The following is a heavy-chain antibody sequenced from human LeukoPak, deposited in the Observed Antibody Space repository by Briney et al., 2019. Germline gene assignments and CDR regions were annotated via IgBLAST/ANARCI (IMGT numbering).Heavy chain of an antibody. CDR1: GFTFSSYP. CDR2: ISYDGGNK. Sequence: RTGGSLRLSCAASGFTFSSYPMHWLRQASGQGLQWVAVISYDGGNKDYADSVKGRFTISRDNSKNTLYLQMNSLRADDTAVFYCARAQSSAWHNFDYWGQGTLVTVSS. D-gene: IGHD6-19*01. V-gene: IGHV3-30-3*01. J-gene: IGHJ4*02. CDR3: ARAQSSAWHNFDY.